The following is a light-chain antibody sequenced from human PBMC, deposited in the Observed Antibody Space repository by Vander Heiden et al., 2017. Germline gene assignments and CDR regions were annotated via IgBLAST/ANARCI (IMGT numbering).Light chain of an antibody. CDR1: QSVYSNY. CDR2: ATS. V-gene: IGKV3-20*01. Sequence: VLTQSPATRPLSPGEGATLPCRASQSVYSNYLAWYQQKPGQAPSLLIYATSSRATGIPDRFSGSGSGTDFTLTISGVEAEDFAVYYCQQYGSAPRGTFGQGTKLEIK. J-gene: IGKJ2*02. CDR3: QQYGSAPRGT.